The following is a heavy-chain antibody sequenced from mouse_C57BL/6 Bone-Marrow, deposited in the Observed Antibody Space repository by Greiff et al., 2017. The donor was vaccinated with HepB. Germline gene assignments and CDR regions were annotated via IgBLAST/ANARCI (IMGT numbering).Heavy chain of an antibody. V-gene: IGHV1-50*01. J-gene: IGHJ3*01. D-gene: IGHD1-1*01. CDR1: GYTFTSYW. Sequence: VQLQQPGAELVKPGASVKLSCKASGYTFTSYWMQWVKQRPGQGLEWIGEIDPYDSYTNYNQKFKGKATLTVDTSSSTAYMQLSSLTSEDSAVYYCARSCFITTVVGAYWGQGTLVTVSA. CDR3: ARSCFITTVVGAY. CDR2: IDPYDSYT.